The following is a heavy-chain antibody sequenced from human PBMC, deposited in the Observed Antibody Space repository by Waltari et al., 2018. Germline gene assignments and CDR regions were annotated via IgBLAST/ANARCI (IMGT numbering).Heavy chain of an antibody. V-gene: IGHV4-61*02. CDR3: ARDQEQLGHYYYGMDV. D-gene: IGHD6-13*01. CDR1: GGSISSGSYY. CDR2: IYTSGST. J-gene: IGHJ6*02. Sequence: QVQLQESGPGLVKPSQTLSLPCTVPGGSISSGSYYWNWIRPPAGKGLEWIGRIYTSGSTNYNPSLKSRVTISVDTSKNQFSLKLSSVTAADTAVYYCARDQEQLGHYYYGMDVWGQGTTVTVSS.